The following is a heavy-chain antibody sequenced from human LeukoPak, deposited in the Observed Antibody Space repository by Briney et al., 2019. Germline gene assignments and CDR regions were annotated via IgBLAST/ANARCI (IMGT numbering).Heavy chain of an antibody. D-gene: IGHD3-3*01. CDR1: GGSFSGYY. J-gene: IGHJ6*02. CDR2: INHSGST. Sequence: PSETLSLTCAVYGGSFSGYYWSWIRQPPGKGLEWIGEINHSGSTNYNPSLKSRVTISVDTSKNQFSLKLSSVTAADTAVYYCARGPDYDFWSADYYYGMDVWGQGTTVTVS. V-gene: IGHV4-34*01. CDR3: ARGPDYDFWSADYYYGMDV.